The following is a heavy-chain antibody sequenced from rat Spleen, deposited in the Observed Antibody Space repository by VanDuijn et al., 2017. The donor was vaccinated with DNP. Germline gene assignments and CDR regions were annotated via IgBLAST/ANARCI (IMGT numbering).Heavy chain of an antibody. Sequence: EVQLQESGPGLVKPSQSLSLTCSVTGYSISRTYWGWFRKFPGNKMEYIGHISYSGTTNYNPSLKSRISITRDTSKNQFFLQLNSVTTEDTATYYCARYSLIKRMWDYWGQGVTVTVSS. CDR1: GYSISRTY. J-gene: IGHJ2*01. CDR3: ARYSLIKRMWDY. V-gene: IGHV3-1*01. CDR2: ISYSGTT. D-gene: IGHD1-6*01.